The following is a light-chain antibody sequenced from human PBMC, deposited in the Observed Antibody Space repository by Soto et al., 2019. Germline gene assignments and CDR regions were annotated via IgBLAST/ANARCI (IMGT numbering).Light chain of an antibody. CDR1: QSISTY. J-gene: IGKJ5*01. CDR2: SAS. Sequence: DIQLTQSPSSLSASVGDRVTITCRASQSISTYFNWYQQKPGKAPKLLMYSASSLQSGISSRFSGSGSGTDFTLTITSLHPEDYATYFCQQTYRSCISFDQGTRLDIK. V-gene: IGKV1-39*01. CDR3: QQTYRSCIS.